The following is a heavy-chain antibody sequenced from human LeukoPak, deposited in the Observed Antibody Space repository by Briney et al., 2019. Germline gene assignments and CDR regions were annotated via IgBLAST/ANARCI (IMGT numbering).Heavy chain of an antibody. D-gene: IGHD2-21*02. J-gene: IGHJ3*01. CDR2: ISGSGGST. CDR3: AKDLEDCGGDCYSSSEAFDF. Sequence: GGSLRLSCAASGFNLDYHWMHWVRQAPGKGLEWVSAISGSGGSTYYADSVKGRFTISRDNSKNSLYLEMNSLRAEDTAVYYCAKDLEDCGGDCYSSSEAFDFWGQGTMVTVSS. V-gene: IGHV3-23*01. CDR1: GFNLDYHW.